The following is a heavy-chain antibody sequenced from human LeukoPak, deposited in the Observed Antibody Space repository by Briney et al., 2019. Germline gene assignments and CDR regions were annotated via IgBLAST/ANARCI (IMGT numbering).Heavy chain of an antibody. CDR3: ARDLGSSTTMIVIWSEGGFDY. D-gene: IGHD3-22*01. V-gene: IGHV3-11*06. CDR2: ISSSSSYT. CDR1: GFTFSDYY. Sequence: GGSLRLSCAASGFTFSDYYMSWIRQAPGKGLEWVSYISSSSSYTNYADSVKGRFTISRDNAKNSLYLQMNSLRAEDTAVYYCARDLGSSTTMIVIWSEGGFDYWGQGTLVTVSS. J-gene: IGHJ4*02.